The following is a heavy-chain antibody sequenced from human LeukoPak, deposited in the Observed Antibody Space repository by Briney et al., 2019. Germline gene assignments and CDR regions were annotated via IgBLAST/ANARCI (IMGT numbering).Heavy chain of an antibody. CDR2: ISWNSGSI. Sequence: GRSLRLSCAASGFTFDDYAMHWVRQAPGKGLEWVSGISWNSGSIGYADSVKGRFTISRDNAKNSLYLQMNSLRAEDMALYYCTSTVRGVPHWGQGTLVTVSS. CDR1: GFTFDDYA. D-gene: IGHD3-10*01. J-gene: IGHJ4*02. V-gene: IGHV3-9*03. CDR3: TSTVRGVPH.